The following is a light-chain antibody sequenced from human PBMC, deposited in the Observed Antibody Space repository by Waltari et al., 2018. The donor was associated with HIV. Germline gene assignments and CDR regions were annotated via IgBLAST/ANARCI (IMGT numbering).Light chain of an antibody. V-gene: IGKV1-8*01. Sequence: AIRMTQSPSSFSASTGDRVTITCRASQDIRSFLAWYQQIPGKAPQLLIYGASILQIGVPSRFSGSGSGTEFSLTISCLQSEDVATYYCQQYYSYPYTFGQGTRVEIK. CDR2: GAS. J-gene: IGKJ2*01. CDR3: QQYYSYPYT. CDR1: QDIRSF.